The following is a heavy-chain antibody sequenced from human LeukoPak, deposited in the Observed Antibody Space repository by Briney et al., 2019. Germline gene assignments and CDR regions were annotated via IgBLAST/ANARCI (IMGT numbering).Heavy chain of an antibody. V-gene: IGHV3-21*01. J-gene: IGHJ4*02. CDR1: GFTFSSYS. Sequence: GGSLRLSCAASGFTFSSYSMNWVRQAPGKWLEWVSSISSSSSYIYYADSVKGRFTISRDNAKNSLYLQMNSLRAEDTAVYYCARDGSVVGAFDYWGQGTLVTVSS. CDR3: ARDGSVVGAFDY. D-gene: IGHD3-10*01. CDR2: ISSSSSYI.